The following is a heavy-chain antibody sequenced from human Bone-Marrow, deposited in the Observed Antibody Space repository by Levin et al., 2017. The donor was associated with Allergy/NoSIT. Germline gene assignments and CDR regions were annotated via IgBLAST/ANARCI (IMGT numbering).Heavy chain of an antibody. CDR2: IKSKTDGGTT. CDR1: GFTFSNAW. J-gene: IGHJ3*02. D-gene: IGHD2-15*01. V-gene: IGHV3-15*01. Sequence: PGGSLRLSCAASGFTFSNAWMSWVRQAPGKGLEWVGRIKSKTDGGTTEYAAPVKDRFTISRDDSNTTLYLQINSLKTEDTAVYYCTTDRSLGGFDIWGQGTMVIVSS. CDR3: TTDRSLGGFDI.